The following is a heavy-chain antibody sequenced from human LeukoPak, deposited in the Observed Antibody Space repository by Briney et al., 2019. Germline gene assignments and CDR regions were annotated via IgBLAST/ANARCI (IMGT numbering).Heavy chain of an antibody. J-gene: IGHJ4*02. Sequence: ASVKVSCKASGYTFTGYYMHWVRQAPGQGLEWMGWINPNSGGTNYAQKFQGRVTMTRDTSISTAYMELSRLRSDDTAVYYCAREGSSGWYYFDYRGQGTLVTVSS. V-gene: IGHV1-2*02. CDR3: AREGSSGWYYFDY. CDR1: GYTFTGYY. D-gene: IGHD6-19*01. CDR2: INPNSGGT.